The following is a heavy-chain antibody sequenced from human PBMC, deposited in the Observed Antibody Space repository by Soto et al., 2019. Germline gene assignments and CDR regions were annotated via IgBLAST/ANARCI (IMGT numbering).Heavy chain of an antibody. V-gene: IGHV3-7*01. J-gene: IGHJ4*02. D-gene: IGHD4-17*01. CDR3: VSRSMGFGDYPSSEGY. Sequence: EVQLVESGGGLVQPGGSLRLSCAASGFTFSSYWMSWVRQDPGKGLEWVANIKQDGSEKYYVDSVKGRFTISRDNAKNSLFLQINSLRAEDTAVYYCVSRSMGFGDYPSSEGYWGQGTLVTASS. CDR1: GFTFSSYW. CDR2: IKQDGSEK.